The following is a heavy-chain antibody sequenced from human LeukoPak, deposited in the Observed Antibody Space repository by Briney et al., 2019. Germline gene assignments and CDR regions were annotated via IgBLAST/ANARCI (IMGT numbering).Heavy chain of an antibody. V-gene: IGHV1-69*04. CDR2: IIPILGIA. CDR1: GGTFSSYA. CDR3: AKEELDYYDLYYFDY. D-gene: IGHD3-22*01. Sequence: GASVKVSCKASGGTFSSYAISWVRQAPGQGLEWMGRIIPILGIANYAQKFQGRVTITADKSTSTAYMELSSLRSEDTAVYYCAKEELDYYDLYYFDYWGQGTLVTVSS. J-gene: IGHJ4*02.